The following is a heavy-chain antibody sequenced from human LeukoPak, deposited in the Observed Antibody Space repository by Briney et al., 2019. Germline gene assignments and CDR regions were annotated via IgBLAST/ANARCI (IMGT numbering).Heavy chain of an antibody. V-gene: IGHV4-39*07. Sequence: SETLSLTCTVSGGSISSSSYYWGWIRQPPGKRLEWIGSIYYSGSTYYNPSLKSRVTMSVDTSKNQFSLKLSSVTAADTAVYYCASRTGYSSSWYGLDAFDIWGQGTMVTVSS. CDR2: IYYSGST. J-gene: IGHJ3*02. D-gene: IGHD6-13*01. CDR1: GGSISSSSYY. CDR3: ASRTGYSSSWYGLDAFDI.